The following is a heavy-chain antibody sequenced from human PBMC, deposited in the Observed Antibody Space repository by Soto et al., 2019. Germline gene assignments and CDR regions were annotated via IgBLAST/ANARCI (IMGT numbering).Heavy chain of an antibody. Sequence: SETLSLTCTVSGGSFKSGSYSWSWIRQPPGKGLEWIGYVYHTGGTSYNPSLKSRVSIPMDTSKNQFSLNLDSVTAADTAVYFCARDFAYFDSWGQGTLVTVSS. V-gene: IGHV4-61*01. CDR1: GGSFKSGSYS. CDR2: VYHTGGT. CDR3: ARDFAYFDS. D-gene: IGHD3-3*01. J-gene: IGHJ4*02.